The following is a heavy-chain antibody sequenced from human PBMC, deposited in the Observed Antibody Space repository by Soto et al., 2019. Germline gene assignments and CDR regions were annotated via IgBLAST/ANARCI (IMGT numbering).Heavy chain of an antibody. Sequence: GGSLRLSCTVSGFAFRHNYLTWIRQAPGKGLEWLSYINTGGSPAYYADSVKGRFTISTDIAKKSLYLQMDSLRADDTGVYYCATGGVYYETWGQGTLVTVSS. J-gene: IGHJ5*02. D-gene: IGHD1-26*01. CDR3: ATGGVYYET. CDR1: GFAFRHNY. V-gene: IGHV3-11*01. CDR2: INTGGSPA.